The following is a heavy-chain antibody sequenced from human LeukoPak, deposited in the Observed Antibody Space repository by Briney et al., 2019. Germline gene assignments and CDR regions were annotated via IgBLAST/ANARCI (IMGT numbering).Heavy chain of an antibody. V-gene: IGHV3-21*01. CDR1: GFTFSSYA. Sequence: GGSLRLSCAASGFTFSSYAMSWVRQAPGKGLEWVSSLSGSGGNTYYADSVKGRFTISRDNAKNSLYLQMNSLRAEDTAVYYCARGAMVTCAYWGQGTLVTVSS. CDR2: LSGSGGNT. CDR3: ARGAMVTCAY. D-gene: IGHD4-17*01. J-gene: IGHJ4*02.